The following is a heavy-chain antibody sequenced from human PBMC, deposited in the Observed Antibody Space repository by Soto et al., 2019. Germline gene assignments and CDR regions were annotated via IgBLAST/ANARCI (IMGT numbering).Heavy chain of an antibody. CDR2: ISAYNGNT. CDR3: AGDRTPADY. J-gene: IGHJ4*02. D-gene: IGHD2-2*01. Sequence: QVQLVQSGAEVKKPGASVKVSCKASGYTFPSYAISWMRQAPGQGIEWMGWISAYNGNTNSAQKLHGRVSMTTDTTQSTVYMELRTVGSYAAYVYYCAGDRTPADYWGQGTLVTVSP. V-gene: IGHV1-18*01. CDR1: GYTFPSYA.